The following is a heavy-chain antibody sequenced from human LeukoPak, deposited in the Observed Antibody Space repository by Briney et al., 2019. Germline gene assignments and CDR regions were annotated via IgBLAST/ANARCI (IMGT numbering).Heavy chain of an antibody. CDR3: ARQDIVVVPAAQDAFDI. Sequence: ASVKVSCKASGYTFTGYYMHWVRQAPGQGLEWMGWISAYNANTHYAQKVQGRVTMTTDSSTTTAYMELRSLRSDDTAVYYCARQDIVVVPAAQDAFDIWGQGTMVTVSS. CDR2: ISAYNANT. D-gene: IGHD2-2*01. V-gene: IGHV1-18*04. CDR1: GYTFTGYY. J-gene: IGHJ3*02.